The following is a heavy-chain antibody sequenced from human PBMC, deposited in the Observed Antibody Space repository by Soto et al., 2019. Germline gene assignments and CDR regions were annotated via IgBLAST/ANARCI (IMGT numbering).Heavy chain of an antibody. D-gene: IGHD2-21*01. J-gene: IGHJ6*02. CDR1: GFILSSYG. Sequence: QVNLVESGGGAVQRGRSLRVSCAGSGFILSSYGMHWVRQAPGKGLGWVAFINYDGSNKFYGDAVKGRFTISRDNSKNTVHLQMNSLRGEDTAVYYCARCKQKVMHCGLDVWGHGATVTVSS. V-gene: IGHV3-33*01. CDR2: INYDGSNK. CDR3: ARCKQKVMHCGLDV.